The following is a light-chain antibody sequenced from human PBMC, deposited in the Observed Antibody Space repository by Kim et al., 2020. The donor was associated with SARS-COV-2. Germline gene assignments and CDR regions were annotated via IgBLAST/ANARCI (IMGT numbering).Light chain of an antibody. CDR2: GTS. CDR1: QSITTY. V-gene: IGKV1-39*01. Sequence: ASVGDRVTITCRASQSITTYLNWYQRKPGKAPNLLIYGTSKLQSGVPSRFGGSGFGTDFTLTISNLQPEDSAIYYCQQSYNIPLTFGGGTKVDIK. J-gene: IGKJ4*01. CDR3: QQSYNIPLT.